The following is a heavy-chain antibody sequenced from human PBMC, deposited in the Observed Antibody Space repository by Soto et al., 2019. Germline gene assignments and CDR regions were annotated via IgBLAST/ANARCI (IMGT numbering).Heavy chain of an antibody. V-gene: IGHV1-18*01. Sequence: QVQVVQSGAEVKKPGASVKVSCKASGYTFTSYGISWVRQAPGQGLEWMGWINGYNGNANYAQKFQGRLTVTTAISSSTVYMELRSLRSDDTAMYYCARDSGSGSSYHWFDPWGQGTLVTVAS. CDR1: GYTFTSYG. CDR2: INGYNGNA. D-gene: IGHD3-10*01. J-gene: IGHJ5*02. CDR3: ARDSGSGSSYHWFDP.